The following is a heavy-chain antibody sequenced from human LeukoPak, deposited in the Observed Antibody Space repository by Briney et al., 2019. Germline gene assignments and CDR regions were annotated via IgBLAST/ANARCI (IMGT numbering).Heavy chain of an antibody. V-gene: IGHV4-39*07. Sequence: SETLSLTCTVSGGSISSSSYHWGWIRQPPGKGLEWIGSIYYSGSTYYNPSLKSRVTISVDTSKNQFSLKLSSVTAADTAVYYCARVISITMVRGVIRDAFDIWGQGTMVTVSS. J-gene: IGHJ3*02. CDR2: IYYSGST. D-gene: IGHD3-10*01. CDR1: GGSISSSSYH. CDR3: ARVISITMVRGVIRDAFDI.